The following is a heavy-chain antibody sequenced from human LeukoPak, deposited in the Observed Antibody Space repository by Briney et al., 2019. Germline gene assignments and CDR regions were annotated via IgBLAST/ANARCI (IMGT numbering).Heavy chain of an antibody. CDR1: GFTFSSYA. CDR3: ARGDSGSEDYYFDY. D-gene: IGHD2-15*01. CDR2: ISYDGSNK. V-gene: IGHV3-30*01. J-gene: IGHJ4*02. Sequence: PGGSLRLSCAASGFTFSSYAMHWVRQAPGKGLEWVAVISYDGSNKYYADSVKGRFTISRDNSKNTLYLQMNSLRAEDTAVYYCARGDSGSEDYYFDYWGQGTLVTVSS.